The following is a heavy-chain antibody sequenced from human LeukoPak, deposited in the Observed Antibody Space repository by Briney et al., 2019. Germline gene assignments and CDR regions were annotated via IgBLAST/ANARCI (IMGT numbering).Heavy chain of an antibody. Sequence: SETLSLTCTVSGASINNNFWTWIRQPPGKGLEWIGYIYSSGSANYNPSLKSRVIISGDTSKNQISLNLTSVAAADTAVYFCARHRDYYDTWGHGTLVTVSS. V-gene: IGHV4-59*08. CDR1: GASINNNF. D-gene: IGHD3-22*01. J-gene: IGHJ4*01. CDR2: IYSSGSA. CDR3: ARHRDYYDT.